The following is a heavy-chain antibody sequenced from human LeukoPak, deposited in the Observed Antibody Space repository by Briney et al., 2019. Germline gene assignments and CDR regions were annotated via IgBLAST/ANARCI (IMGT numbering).Heavy chain of an antibody. CDR2: ISGSGDNT. D-gene: IGHD2-8*01. J-gene: IGHJ4*02. Sequence: GGSLRLSCEASGLSFRSYGMSWVRQAPGKGLEWVSGISGSGDNTYYTDSVKGRFTISRDNSKNTLYLQMNSLRVEGTAVYYCAKCWTSDGVCLNFDHWGQGALVTVSS. CDR3: AKCWTSDGVCLNFDH. V-gene: IGHV3-23*01. CDR1: GLSFRSYG.